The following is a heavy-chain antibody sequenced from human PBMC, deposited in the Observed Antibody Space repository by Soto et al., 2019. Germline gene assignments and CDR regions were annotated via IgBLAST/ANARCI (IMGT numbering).Heavy chain of an antibody. CDR2: TSGSGGST. Sequence: EVQLLESGGGLVQPGWSLRLSCAASGFTFSSYAMSWVRQAPGKGLEWVSATSGSGGSTYYADPVKGRFTISRDNSKNTLYLQMNSLRAEDTAVYYCAKDHPGSSGFHGLLDYWGQGTLVTVSS. V-gene: IGHV3-23*01. CDR1: GFTFSSYA. J-gene: IGHJ4*02. CDR3: AKDHPGSSGFHGLLDY. D-gene: IGHD3-22*01.